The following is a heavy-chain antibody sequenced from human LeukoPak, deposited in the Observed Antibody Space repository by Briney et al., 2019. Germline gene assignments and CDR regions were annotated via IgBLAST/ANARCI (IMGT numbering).Heavy chain of an antibody. CDR3: ARLGYERELQPFDY. D-gene: IGHD1-26*01. J-gene: IGHJ4*02. CDR2: IYYSGST. V-gene: IGHV4-59*08. CDR1: GGSISSYY. Sequence: SETLSLTCTVSGGSISSYYWSWIRQPPGKGLEWFGYIYYSGSTNYNPSLKSRVTISVDTSKNQFSLKLSSVTAADTAVYYCARLGYERELQPFDYWGQGTLVTVSS.